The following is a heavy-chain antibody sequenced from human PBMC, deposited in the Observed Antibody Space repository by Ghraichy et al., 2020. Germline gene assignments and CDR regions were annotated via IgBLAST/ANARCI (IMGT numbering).Heavy chain of an antibody. CDR1: GFTFSSYS. D-gene: IGHD3-3*01. Sequence: GGSLRLSCAASGFTFSSYSMNWVRQAPGKGLEWVSYISSSSSTIYYADSVKGRFTISRDNAKNSLYLQMNSLRDEDTAVYYCARDSGYDFWSGYSPFDYWGQGTLVTVSS. CDR3: ARDSGYDFWSGYSPFDY. J-gene: IGHJ4*02. CDR2: ISSSSSTI. V-gene: IGHV3-48*02.